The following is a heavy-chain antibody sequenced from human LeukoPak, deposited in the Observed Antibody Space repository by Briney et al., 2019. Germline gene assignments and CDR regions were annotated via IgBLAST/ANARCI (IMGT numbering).Heavy chain of an antibody. CDR3: AKNSPRYCGGDCPLDS. J-gene: IGHJ4*02. V-gene: IGHV3-23*01. Sequence: AGGSLRLSCAASEFTFSSYAMTWVRQAPGKGLEWVSAITGSGGSTCYADSVEGRFTISRDNFKNMLYLQMDSLRAEDTALYYCAKNSPRYCGGDCPLDSWGQGTLVTVSS. CDR1: EFTFSSYA. D-gene: IGHD2-21*02. CDR2: ITGSGGST.